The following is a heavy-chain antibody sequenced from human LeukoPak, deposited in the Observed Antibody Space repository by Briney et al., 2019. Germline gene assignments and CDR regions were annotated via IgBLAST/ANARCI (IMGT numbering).Heavy chain of an antibody. D-gene: IGHD6-13*01. CDR2: ISGSGGST. CDR1: GFTFSDFE. Sequence: GGSLRLSCAVSGFTFSDFEMNWVRQSPGKGLEWVSGISGSGGSTYYADSVKGRFTISRDNSKNTLYLQMNSLRAEDSAVYYCAKDSGAASDFDAFAVWGQGTMVAVSS. V-gene: IGHV3-23*01. J-gene: IGHJ3*01. CDR3: AKDSGAASDFDAFAV.